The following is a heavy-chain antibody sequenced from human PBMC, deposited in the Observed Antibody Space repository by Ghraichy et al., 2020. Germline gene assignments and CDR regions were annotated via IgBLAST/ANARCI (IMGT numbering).Heavy chain of an antibody. CDR2: IYHNGRT. D-gene: IGHD3-3*01. CDR3: ARDQEWRAISSGFDP. Sequence: SLTCTVSGDSLNNYYWSWIRQPPGKGLEWIGSIYHNGRTKYNPSLKSRVTMSVDTSKNQFSLSLTSVTAADTAVFYCARDQEWRAISSGFDPWGQGTLVSVSP. J-gene: IGHJ5*02. V-gene: IGHV4-59*01. CDR1: GDSLNNYY.